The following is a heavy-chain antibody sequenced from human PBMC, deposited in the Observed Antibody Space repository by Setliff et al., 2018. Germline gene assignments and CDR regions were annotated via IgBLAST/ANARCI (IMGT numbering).Heavy chain of an antibody. CDR3: AREQSSSGWYGYFQH. D-gene: IGHD6-19*01. Sequence: SETLSLTCTVSGGSISSGGYYWSWIRQHPGKGLEWIGYIYYSGSTYYNPSLKSRVTISVDTSKNQFSLKLSSVTAADTAVYYCAREQSSSGWYGYFQHWGQGTLVTSPQ. CDR1: GGSISSGGYY. CDR2: IYYSGST. J-gene: IGHJ1*01. V-gene: IGHV4-31*03.